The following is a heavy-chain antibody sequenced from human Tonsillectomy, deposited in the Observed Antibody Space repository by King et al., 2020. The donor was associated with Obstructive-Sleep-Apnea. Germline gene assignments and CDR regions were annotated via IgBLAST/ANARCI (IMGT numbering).Heavy chain of an antibody. CDR2: IYYSGST. CDR3: ARAPYDFWSGGHFYDY. CDR1: GASVSKKY. D-gene: IGHD3/OR15-3a*01. Sequence: VQLQESGPGLVKPFETLSLTCKVSGASVSKKYWSWIRQSPGRGLEWIGYIYYSGSTMYNPSLKSRVTISLDTSKNQFSLSMTSVTAADTAVYYCARAPYDFWSGGHFYDYWGQGTLATVSS. V-gene: IGHV4-59*02. J-gene: IGHJ4*02.